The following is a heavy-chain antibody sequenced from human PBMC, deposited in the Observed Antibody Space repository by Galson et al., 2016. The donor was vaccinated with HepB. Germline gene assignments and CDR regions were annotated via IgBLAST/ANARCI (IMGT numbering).Heavy chain of an antibody. J-gene: IGHJ6*02. Sequence: SLRLSCAASGFSFSRHSMNWVRQAPGKGLEWVAYINDRSSSYIYYADSVKGRFTISRDNAKKSLYLQMNSLRAEDTAVYYCARAPIEVDGMRHYYYGMDVWGQGTTVTVSS. V-gene: IGHV3-21*05. CDR2: INDRSSSYI. CDR3: ARAPIEVDGMRHYYYGMDV. D-gene: IGHD6-19*01. CDR1: GFSFSRHS.